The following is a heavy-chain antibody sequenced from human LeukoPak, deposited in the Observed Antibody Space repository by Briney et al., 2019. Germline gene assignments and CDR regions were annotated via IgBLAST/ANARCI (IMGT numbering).Heavy chain of an antibody. CDR3: AKDDTAMDSGWFDP. Sequence: GGSLRLXCAASGFTCSSYGMHWVRPAPGKGLEWVAVIWYDGSNKYYADSVKGRSTISRDNSKNTLYLQMNSLRAEDTAVYYCAKDDTAMDSGWFDPWGQGTLVTVSS. D-gene: IGHD5-18*01. J-gene: IGHJ5*02. V-gene: IGHV3-33*06. CDR1: GFTCSSYG. CDR2: IWYDGSNK.